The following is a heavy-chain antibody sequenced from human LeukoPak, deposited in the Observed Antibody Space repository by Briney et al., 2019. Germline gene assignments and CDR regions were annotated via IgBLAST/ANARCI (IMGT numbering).Heavy chain of an antibody. CDR2: IYYSGST. V-gene: IGHV4-39*01. CDR1: GXSISSSSYY. J-gene: IGHJ4*02. D-gene: IGHD4-17*01. Sequence: SETLSLTCTVSGXSISSSSYYWGWIRQPPGKGLEWIGSIYYSGSTYYNPSLKSRVTISVDTSKNQFSLKLSSVTAADTAVYYCASTDYGPGDYWGQGTLVTVSS. CDR3: ASTDYGPGDY.